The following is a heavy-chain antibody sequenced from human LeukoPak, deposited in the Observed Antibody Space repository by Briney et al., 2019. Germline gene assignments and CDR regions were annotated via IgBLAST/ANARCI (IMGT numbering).Heavy chain of an antibody. Sequence: SGGSLRLSCAASGFTVSSNYMSWVRQAPGKGLEWVSVIYSGGSTYYADSVKGRFTISRDNSKNTLYLQMNSLRAEDTAVYYCARGGYSSSWYYVDYWGQGTLVTVSS. CDR2: IYSGGST. V-gene: IGHV3-66*01. CDR3: ARGGYSSSWYYVDY. D-gene: IGHD6-13*01. CDR1: GFTVSSNY. J-gene: IGHJ4*02.